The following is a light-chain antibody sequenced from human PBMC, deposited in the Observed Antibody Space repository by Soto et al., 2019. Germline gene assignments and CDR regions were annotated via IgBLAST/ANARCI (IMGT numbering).Light chain of an antibody. V-gene: IGKV1-5*03. CDR3: QQYNDFQYT. J-gene: IGKJ2*01. Sequence: DIQMTQSPSTLSASVGDGVTITCRASQSIGSWLAWYQQKPGKAPKLLIYNATNLQSGFPSRFSGSGSGTDFSLTISSLQPVDSATYYCQQYNDFQYTFGQGTKLEI. CDR2: NAT. CDR1: QSIGSW.